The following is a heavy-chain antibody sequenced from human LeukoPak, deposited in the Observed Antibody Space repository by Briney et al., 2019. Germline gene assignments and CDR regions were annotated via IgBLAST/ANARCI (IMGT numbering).Heavy chain of an antibody. CDR2: IYTSGST. V-gene: IGHV4-61*02. D-gene: IGHD3-9*01. Sequence: SQTLSLTCTVSGGSISSGSYYWSWIRQPAGKGLGWIGRIYTSGSTNYNPSLKSRVTISVDTSKNQFSLKLSSVTAADTAVYYCARDLTGYYKGGSWGQGTLVTVSS. CDR1: GGSISSGSYY. CDR3: ARDLTGYYKGGS. J-gene: IGHJ4*02.